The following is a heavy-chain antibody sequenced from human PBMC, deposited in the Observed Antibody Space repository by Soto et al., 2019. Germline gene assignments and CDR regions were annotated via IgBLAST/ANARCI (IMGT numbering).Heavy chain of an antibody. CDR3: ARGSWDDVSGHYYMDV. J-gene: IGHJ6*03. CDR2: TYYRSKWYF. V-gene: IGHV6-1*01. Sequence: SQTLSLTCAISGDSVPSNSAGWNWIRRTPSRGLEWLGRTYYRSKWYFNYAVSVESRITINPDTSKNQFSLQLSSVTPDDTAVYYCARGSWDDVSGHYYMDVWGKGTTVTVSS. D-gene: IGHD1-1*01. CDR1: GDSVPSNSAG.